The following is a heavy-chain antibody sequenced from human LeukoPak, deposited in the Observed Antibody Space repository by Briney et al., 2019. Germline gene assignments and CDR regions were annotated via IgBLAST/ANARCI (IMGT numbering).Heavy chain of an antibody. CDR3: ARYGGDSDWYFDL. CDR1: GYSISSRNW. J-gene: IGHJ2*01. V-gene: IGHV4-28*01. Sequence: PSDTLSLTSAVSGYSISSRNWWGWIRQPPGKGLEWIGHIFYSGDTYYSPSLKSRVTMSIDTSQNQFSLKLTSVTAVDTAVYFCARYGGDSDWYFDLWGRGTLVTVSS. CDR2: IFYSGDT. D-gene: IGHD4-23*01.